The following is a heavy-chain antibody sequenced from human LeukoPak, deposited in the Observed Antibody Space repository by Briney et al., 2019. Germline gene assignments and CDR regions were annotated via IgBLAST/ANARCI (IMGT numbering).Heavy chain of an antibody. CDR2: IIPIFGTA. J-gene: IGHJ4*02. CDR3: ANESPSVGAFDY. D-gene: IGHD1-26*01. V-gene: IGHV1-69*13. Sequence: GASVKVSCKASGYTFTSYAISWVRQAPGQGLEWMGGIIPIFGTANYAQKFQGRVTITADESTSTAYMELSSLRSEDTAVYYCANESPSVGAFDYWGQGTLVTVSS. CDR1: GYTFTSYA.